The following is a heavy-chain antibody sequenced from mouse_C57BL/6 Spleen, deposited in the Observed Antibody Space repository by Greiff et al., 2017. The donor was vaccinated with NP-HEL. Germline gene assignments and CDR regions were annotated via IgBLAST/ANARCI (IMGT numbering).Heavy chain of an antibody. CDR3: ARWHSNYLYYAMYC. J-gene: IGHJ4*01. V-gene: IGHV1-55*01. CDR1: GYTFTSYW. Sequence: QVQLKEPGAELVKPGASVKMSCKASGYTFTSYWITWVKQRPGQGLEWIGDIYPGSGSTNYNEKFKSKATLTVDTSSSTAYMQLSSLTSEDSAVYYCARWHSNYLYYAMYCWGQGTSVTVSS. CDR2: IYPGSGST. D-gene: IGHD2-5*01.